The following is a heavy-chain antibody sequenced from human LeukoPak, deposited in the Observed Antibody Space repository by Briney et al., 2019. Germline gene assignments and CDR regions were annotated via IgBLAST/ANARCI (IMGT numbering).Heavy chain of an antibody. CDR3: ATADYGGPQDAFDI. CDR2: FDPEDGET. V-gene: IGHV1-24*01. CDR1: GYTLTELS. Sequence: ASVKVSCKVSGYTLTELSMHWVRQAPGKGLEWMGGFDPEDGETIYAQKFQGRVTMTEDTSTDTAYMELSSLRSEDTAVYYCATADYGGPQDAFDIWGQGTMVTVSS. J-gene: IGHJ3*02. D-gene: IGHD4-23*01.